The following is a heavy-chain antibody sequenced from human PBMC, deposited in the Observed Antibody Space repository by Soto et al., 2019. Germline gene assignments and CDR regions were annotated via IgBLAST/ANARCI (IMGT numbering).Heavy chain of an antibody. CDR3: ARDTRDGYGYYFDY. V-gene: IGHV3-48*01. J-gene: IGHJ4*02. Sequence: EVQLVESGGALVQPGGSLRLSCAASGFTFSSYTMHWVRQAPGKGLEWGSYISSGSSSIYSADSVKGRFTISRDNAKNSLYLPMNSLRAGDTAVYYCARDTRDGYGYYFDYWGQGTLVTVS. CDR2: ISSGSSSI. D-gene: IGHD5-12*01. CDR1: GFTFSSYT.